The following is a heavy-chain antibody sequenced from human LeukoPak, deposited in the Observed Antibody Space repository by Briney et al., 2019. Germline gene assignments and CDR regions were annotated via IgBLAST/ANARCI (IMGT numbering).Heavy chain of an antibody. J-gene: IGHJ4*02. CDR2: ISGSGGST. CDR1: GFTFSSYA. Sequence: GGSLRLSCAASGFTFSSYAMSWVRQAPGKGLEWVSAISGSGGSTYYADSVKGRFTISRDNSKNTLYLQMNSLRAEDTAVYYCAKSIMITFGGVIGNFDYWGQGTLVTVSS. V-gene: IGHV3-23*01. CDR3: AKSIMITFGGVIGNFDY. D-gene: IGHD3-16*02.